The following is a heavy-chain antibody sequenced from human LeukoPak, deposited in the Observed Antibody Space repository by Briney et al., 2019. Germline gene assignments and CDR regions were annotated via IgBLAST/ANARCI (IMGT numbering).Heavy chain of an antibody. D-gene: IGHD4-17*01. CDR3: ARYETTVTAFDY. CDR2: IYHSGNT. J-gene: IGHJ4*02. Sequence: SETLSLTCTVSHYSINSGYYWGWIRQPPGKGLEWIGHIYHSGNTYYNPSLKSRVTISVDKSKNQFSLKLSSVTAADTAVYYCARYETTVTAFDYWGQGTLVTVSS. CDR1: HYSINSGYY. V-gene: IGHV4-38-2*02.